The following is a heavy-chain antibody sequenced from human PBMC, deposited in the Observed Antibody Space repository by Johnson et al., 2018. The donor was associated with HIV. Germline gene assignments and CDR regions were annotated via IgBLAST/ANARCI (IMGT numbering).Heavy chain of an antibody. CDR1: GFTVSSNY. V-gene: IGHV3-30*18. CDR2: ISYDGSTE. Sequence: QVQLVESGGGLVQPGGSLRLSCAASGFTVSSNYMSWVRQAPGKGLEWVSVISYDGSTEYYADSVKGRFTISRDNSKNTLHLQMNSLRAEDTAVYYCAKGHCIAAAGVGAACHAFDIWGQGTMVTVSS. D-gene: IGHD6-13*01. CDR3: AKGHCIAAAGVGAACHAFDI. J-gene: IGHJ3*02.